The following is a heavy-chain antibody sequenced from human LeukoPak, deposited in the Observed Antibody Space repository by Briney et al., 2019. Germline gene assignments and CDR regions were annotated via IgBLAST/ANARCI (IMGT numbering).Heavy chain of an antibody. CDR3: ARGVTIFGVATGHFDY. V-gene: IGHV4-34*01. CDR1: GGSFSDYS. D-gene: IGHD3-3*01. Sequence: SETLSLTCAVYGGSFSDYSWSWIRQPPGKGLEWIGEINHSGGTNHNPSLMSRVIMSVDTSKNQFSLKVSSVTAADTAVYYCARGVTIFGVATGHFDYWGQGTLVTVSS. CDR2: INHSGGT. J-gene: IGHJ4*02.